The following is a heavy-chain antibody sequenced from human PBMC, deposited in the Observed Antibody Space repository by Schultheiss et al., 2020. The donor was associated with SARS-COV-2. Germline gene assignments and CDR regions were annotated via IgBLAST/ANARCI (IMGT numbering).Heavy chain of an antibody. J-gene: IGHJ4*02. CDR1: GFTFSSYG. Sequence: GGSLRLSCAASGFTFSSYGMHWVRQAPGKGLEWVAVIWYDGSNKYYADSVKGRFTISRENAKNSLYLQMNSLRAEDTAVYYCARGRRRYYFDYWGQGTLVTVSS. CDR2: IWYDGSNK. V-gene: IGHV3-33*01. CDR3: ARGRRRYYFDY.